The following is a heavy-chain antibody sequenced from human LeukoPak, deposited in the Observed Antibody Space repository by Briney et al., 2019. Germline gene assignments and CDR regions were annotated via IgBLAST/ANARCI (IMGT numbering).Heavy chain of an antibody. D-gene: IGHD3-9*01. J-gene: IGHJ4*02. Sequence: PGGSLRLSCAASGFTFSSYAMHRVRQAPGKGLEYVSTISINGGSTYYANSVKGRFTISRDNSKNTLYLQMGSLRAEDMAVYYCARGAYYDILTGNHLDYWGQGTLVTVSS. CDR3: ARGAYYDILTGNHLDY. CDR1: GFTFSSYA. CDR2: ISINGGST. V-gene: IGHV3-64*01.